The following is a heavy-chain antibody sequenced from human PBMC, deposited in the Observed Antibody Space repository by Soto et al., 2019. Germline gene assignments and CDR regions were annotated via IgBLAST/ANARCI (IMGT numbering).Heavy chain of an antibody. J-gene: IGHJ4*02. CDR1: GYSFTSYW. D-gene: IGHD1-26*01. CDR2: IYPGDSDT. CDR3: ARSPHFNIVGATSFDY. V-gene: IGHV5-51*01. Sequence: GESLKISCKGSGYSFTSYWIGWVRQMPGKGLEWMGIIYPGDSDTRYSPSFQGQVTISADKSISTAYLQWSSLKASDTAMYYCARSPHFNIVGATSFDYWGQGTLVTVSS.